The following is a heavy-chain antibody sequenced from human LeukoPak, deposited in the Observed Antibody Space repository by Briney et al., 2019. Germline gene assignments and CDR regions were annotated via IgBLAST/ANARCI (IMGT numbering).Heavy chain of an antibody. CDR2: ISSSSSYI. CDR1: GFTFSSYS. CDR3: ASLTMVRGVTWFDP. Sequence: PGGSLRLSCAASGFTFSSYSMNWVRQAPGKGLEWVSSISSSSSYIHYADSVKGRFTISRDNAKNSLYLQMNSLRAEDTAVYYCASLTMVRGVTWFDPWGQGTLVTVSS. D-gene: IGHD3-10*01. V-gene: IGHV3-21*01. J-gene: IGHJ5*02.